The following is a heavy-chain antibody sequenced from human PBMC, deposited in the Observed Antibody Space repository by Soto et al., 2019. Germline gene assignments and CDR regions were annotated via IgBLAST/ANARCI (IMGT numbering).Heavy chain of an antibody. CDR1: GFNFSTYS. Sequence: EVHLMESGGGLVKPGGSLRLSCAASGFNFSTYSMTWVRQAPGQGLEWLSSISHSGTYIYYADSVRGRFTISRDNAKNSLFLQMNSLTAEDTPVYYCVRERQFVRDFYYGMDVWGQGTTVTASS. CDR2: ISHSGTYI. V-gene: IGHV3-21*01. D-gene: IGHD3-16*01. J-gene: IGHJ6*02. CDR3: VRERQFVRDFYYGMDV.